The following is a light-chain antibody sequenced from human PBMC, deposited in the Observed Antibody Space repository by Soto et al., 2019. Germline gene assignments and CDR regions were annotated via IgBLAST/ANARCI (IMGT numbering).Light chain of an antibody. CDR1: QSVSSY. V-gene: IGKV3-11*01. Sequence: ELVLTQSPATLSFSPGERATLSCRASQSVSSYLAWYQHKPGQAPRLLIYDASNRATGIPARFSGSGSGTDFTLTISSLEPEDFAVYYCQKRSNWPLTFGGGTKVDI. J-gene: IGKJ4*01. CDR2: DAS. CDR3: QKRSNWPLT.